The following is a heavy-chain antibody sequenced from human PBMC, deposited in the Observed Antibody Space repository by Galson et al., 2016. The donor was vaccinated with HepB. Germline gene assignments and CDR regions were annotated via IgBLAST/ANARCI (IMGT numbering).Heavy chain of an antibody. CDR2: IYSGGTT. CDR3: ARDQTRRGPTTFDN. Sequence: SLRLSCAASGFTVSSDYMNWVRQAPGKGLEWVSVIYSGGTTYYADPVKGRSTISRDNSKNTVYLQMNSLRAEDTGVYYCARDQTRRGPTTFDNWGQGTLVTVSS. V-gene: IGHV3-53*01. CDR1: GFTVSSDY. D-gene: IGHD1-26*01. J-gene: IGHJ4*02.